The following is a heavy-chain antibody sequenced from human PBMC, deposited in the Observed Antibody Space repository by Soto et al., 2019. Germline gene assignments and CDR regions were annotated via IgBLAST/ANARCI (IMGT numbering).Heavy chain of an antibody. V-gene: IGHV3-23*01. J-gene: IGHJ6*02. Sequence: GGSLRLSCAASGFFFSSYAMSWVRQAPGKGLEWVSGIGGSGGYKSYADSVKGRFTISRDNSKNTLYLQMNSLRAEDTAVYYCARERNTGYDYSYYYGMDVWGQGTTVTVSS. D-gene: IGHD5-18*01. CDR3: ARERNTGYDYSYYYGMDV. CDR2: IGGSGGYK. CDR1: GFFFSSYA.